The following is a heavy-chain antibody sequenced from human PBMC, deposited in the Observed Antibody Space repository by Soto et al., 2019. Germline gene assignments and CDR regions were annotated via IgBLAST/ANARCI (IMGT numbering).Heavy chain of an antibody. CDR2: VSGSGHVT. CDR3: ATDRDTSSWTGASDI. V-gene: IGHV3-23*01. Sequence: EVQLLESGGGLVQPGGSLRLSCAASGFTFGSYAMNWVRQAPGKGLEWVSAVSGSGHVTYYAVSVNGRFTVSRDNSKNTLSLLMNNLRAEDTAVYYCATDRDTSSWTGASDIWGQGTMVIVSS. D-gene: IGHD6-13*01. CDR1: GFTFGSYA. J-gene: IGHJ3*02.